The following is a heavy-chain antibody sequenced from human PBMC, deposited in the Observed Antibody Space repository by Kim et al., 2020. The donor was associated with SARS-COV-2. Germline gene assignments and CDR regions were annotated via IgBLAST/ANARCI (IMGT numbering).Heavy chain of an antibody. Sequence: ASVKVSCKASGYTFTSYGISWVRQAPGQGLEWMGWISAYNGNTNYAQKLQGRVTMTTDTSTSTAYMELRSLRSDDTAVYYCVRDQGWGRTYYDFWSGYYKDPYYYYGMDVWGQGTTVTVSS. CDR3: VRDQGWGRTYYDFWSGYYKDPYYYYGMDV. CDR1: GYTFTSYG. J-gene: IGHJ6*02. CDR2: ISAYNGNT. V-gene: IGHV1-18*01. D-gene: IGHD3-3*01.